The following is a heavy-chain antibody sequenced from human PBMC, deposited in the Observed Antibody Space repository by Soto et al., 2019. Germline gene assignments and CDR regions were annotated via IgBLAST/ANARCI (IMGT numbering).Heavy chain of an antibody. D-gene: IGHD1-7*01. V-gene: IGHV3-7*05. J-gene: IGHJ3*02. Sequence: ESGGGLVQPGGSLRLSCAASGFTFSGYWMHWVRQAPGKGLEWVANIKQDGSQKQYVDSVEGRFTISRDNAENSLYLQMSSLRAEDTAVYYCAARIIGTKRAFDIWGQGTMVTVSS. CDR3: AARIIGTKRAFDI. CDR1: GFTFSGYW. CDR2: IKQDGSQK.